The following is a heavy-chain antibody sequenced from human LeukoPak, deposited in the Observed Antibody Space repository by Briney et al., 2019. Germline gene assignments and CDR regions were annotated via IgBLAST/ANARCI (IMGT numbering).Heavy chain of an antibody. V-gene: IGHV5-51*01. CDR1: GYSFTSYW. D-gene: IGHD3-9*01. CDR2: IYPGDSDT. CDR3: ARPLILPGSPDAFDI. Sequence: GESLKISCKGSGYSFTSYWIGWVRQMPGKGLEWMGIIYPGDSDTRYSPSFQGQVTISADKSISTAYLQWSSLKAADTALYYCARPLILPGSPDAFDIWGQGKMVTVSS. J-gene: IGHJ3*02.